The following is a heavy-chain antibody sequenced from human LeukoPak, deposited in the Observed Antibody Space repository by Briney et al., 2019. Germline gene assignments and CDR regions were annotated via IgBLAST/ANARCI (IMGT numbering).Heavy chain of an antibody. Sequence: QTGGSLRLSCAASGFTFSSYGMHWVRQAPGKGLEWVAVISYDGSNKYYADSVKGRFTISRDNSKNTLYLQMNSLRAEDTAVYYCAIALGAPNWGQGTLVTVSS. CDR1: GFTFSSYG. CDR3: AIALGAPN. CDR2: ISYDGSNK. J-gene: IGHJ4*02. D-gene: IGHD3-16*01. V-gene: IGHV3-30*03.